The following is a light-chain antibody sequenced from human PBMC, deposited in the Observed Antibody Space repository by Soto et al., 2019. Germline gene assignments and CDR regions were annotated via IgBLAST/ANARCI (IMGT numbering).Light chain of an antibody. J-gene: IGKJ3*01. Sequence: EIVMTQSPATLSVSPGERATLSCRASQSVSSNLAWYQQKPGQAPRLLIYGASIRATGIPARFSGSGSGTEFTLTNSSLQSEDFAVYYCQQYNKWPPFTFGPGTKVDIK. CDR2: GAS. CDR3: QQYNKWPPFT. CDR1: QSVSSN. V-gene: IGKV3D-15*01.